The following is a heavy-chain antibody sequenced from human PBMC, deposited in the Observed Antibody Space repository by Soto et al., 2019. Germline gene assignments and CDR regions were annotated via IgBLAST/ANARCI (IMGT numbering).Heavy chain of an antibody. CDR3: ARAYSGSFGVVIIGDFDY. V-gene: IGHV1-18*01. Sequence: ASVKVSCKASGYTFTSYGISWVRQAPGQGLEWMGWISAYNGNTNYAQKLQGRVTMTTDTSTSTAYMELRSLRSDDTAAYYCARAYSGSFGVVIIGDFDYWGQGTLVTVSS. CDR1: GYTFTSYG. J-gene: IGHJ4*02. CDR2: ISAYNGNT. D-gene: IGHD3-3*01.